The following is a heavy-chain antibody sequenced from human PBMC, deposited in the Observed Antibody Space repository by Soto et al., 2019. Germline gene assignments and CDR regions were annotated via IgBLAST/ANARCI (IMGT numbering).Heavy chain of an antibody. CDR1: GFSFSSYG. CDR3: ATSNWNFFDY. Sequence: SGGSLRLSCAASGFSFSSYGMHWVRQAPGKGLEWVAVIWNDSSNKLYPDSVRGRFTVSRDNSESTLFLQMNSLRAEDMAVYYCATSNWNFFDYWGQGPLVTVSS. V-gene: IGHV3-33*03. D-gene: IGHD1-20*01. CDR2: IWNDSSNK. J-gene: IGHJ4*02.